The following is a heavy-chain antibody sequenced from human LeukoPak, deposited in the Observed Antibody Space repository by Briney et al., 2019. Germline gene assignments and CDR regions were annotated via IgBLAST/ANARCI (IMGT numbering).Heavy chain of an antibody. V-gene: IGHV4-59*12. CDR1: GGSISSYY. CDR3: ARRLLWFGESRIDY. CDR2: IYYSGST. J-gene: IGHJ4*02. D-gene: IGHD3-10*01. Sequence: SETLSLTCTVSGGSISSYYWSWIRQPPGKGLEWIGYIYYSGSTNYNPSLKSRVTISVDTSKNQFSLKLSSVTAADTAVYYCARRLLWFGESRIDYWGQGTLVTVSS.